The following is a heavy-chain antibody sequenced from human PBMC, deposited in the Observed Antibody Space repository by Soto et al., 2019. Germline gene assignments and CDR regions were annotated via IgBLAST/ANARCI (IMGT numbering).Heavy chain of an antibody. V-gene: IGHV4-4*02. Sequence: SETLSLTCAVSGGSISSSNWWSWVRQPPGKGLEWIGEIYHSGSTNYNPSLKSRVTISVDKSKNQFSLKLSSVTAADTAVYYCARVGVASSGWYSFDYWGQGTLVTVSS. D-gene: IGHD6-19*01. CDR3: ARVGVASSGWYSFDY. CDR2: IYHSGST. J-gene: IGHJ4*02. CDR1: GGSISSSNW.